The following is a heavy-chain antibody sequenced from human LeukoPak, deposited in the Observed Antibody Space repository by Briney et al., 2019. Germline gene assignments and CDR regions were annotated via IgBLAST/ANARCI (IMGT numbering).Heavy chain of an antibody. CDR3: ARDAGFYYDSSGYYLFDY. CDR1: GGSISSSSYY. CDR2: IYYSGST. V-gene: IGHV4-39*07. Sequence: SETLSLTCTVSGGSISSSSYYWGWIRQPPGKGLEWIGSIYYSGSTYYNPSLKSRVTISVDTSKNQFSLKLSSVTAADTAVYYCARDAGFYYDSSGYYLFDYWGQGTLVTVSS. J-gene: IGHJ4*02. D-gene: IGHD3-22*01.